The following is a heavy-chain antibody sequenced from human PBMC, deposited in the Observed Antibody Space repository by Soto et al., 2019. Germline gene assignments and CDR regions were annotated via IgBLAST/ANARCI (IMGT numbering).Heavy chain of an antibody. CDR2: ISWNSDTR. CDR3: ARTKGSFSSAWSH. V-gene: IGHV3-9*01. J-gene: IGHJ4*02. CDR1: GFTFDDYA. D-gene: IGHD6-19*01. Sequence: EVQLVESGGGLVQPGRSLRLSCVASGFTFDDYAIHWVRQPPGKGLEWVSGISWNSDTRGYADSVKGRFTISRDNAKKSLYLQMDSLRAEDTAFYYCARTKGSFSSAWSHWGQGTLFTVSS.